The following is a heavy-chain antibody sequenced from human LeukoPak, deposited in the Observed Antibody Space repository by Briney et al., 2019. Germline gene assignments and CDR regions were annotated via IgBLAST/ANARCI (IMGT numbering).Heavy chain of an antibody. CDR1: GFTFSSYA. V-gene: IGHV3-23*01. D-gene: IGHD3-22*01. Sequence: GGSLRLPCAASGFTFSSYAMSWVRQAPGKGLEWVSAISGSGGSTYYADSVKGRFTISRDNSKNTLYLQMNSLRAEDTAVYYCAKTSPITMIVVVITDFDYWGQGTLVTVSS. CDR3: AKTSPITMIVVVITDFDY. CDR2: ISGSGGST. J-gene: IGHJ4*02.